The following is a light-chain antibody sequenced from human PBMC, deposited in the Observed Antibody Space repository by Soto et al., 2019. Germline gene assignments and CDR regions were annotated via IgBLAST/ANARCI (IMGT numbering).Light chain of an antibody. V-gene: IGLV2-18*02. Sequence: QSALTQPPSVSGSPGQSVTISCTGTSSDVGSYNRVSWYQQSPGTAPKLMIYEVSNRPSGVPDRFSGSKSGNTASLTISGLQAEDEGDYYCSSYTSSSAPCVFGTGTKLTVL. CDR3: SSYTSSSAPCV. CDR1: SSDVGSYNR. CDR2: EVS. J-gene: IGLJ1*01.